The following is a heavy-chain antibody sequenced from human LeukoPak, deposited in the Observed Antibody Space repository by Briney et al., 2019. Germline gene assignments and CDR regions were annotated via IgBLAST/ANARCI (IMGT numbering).Heavy chain of an antibody. D-gene: IGHD3-10*01. CDR3: ARDPRYGSGANDH. J-gene: IGHJ4*02. CDR2: ISSSSSYT. Sequence: GGSLRLSCAASGFTFSDYYMSWIRQAPGKGLEWVSYISSSSSYTNYADSVKGRFTISRDNAKDSLYLQMNSLRAEDTAVYYCARDPRYGSGANDHWGQGTLVTVSS. CDR1: GFTFSDYY. V-gene: IGHV3-11*06.